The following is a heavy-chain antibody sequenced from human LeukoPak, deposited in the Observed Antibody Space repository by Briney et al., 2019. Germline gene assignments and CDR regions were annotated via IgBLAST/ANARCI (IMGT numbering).Heavy chain of an antibody. D-gene: IGHD5-18*01. Sequence: GGSLRLSCAASGFTFSSYAMSWVRQAPGKGLEWVSAISGSGGSTYYADSVKGRFTISRVNSKNTLYLQMNSLRAEDTAVYYCAKDIEYSYGPPDYWGQGTLVTVSS. V-gene: IGHV3-23*01. CDR3: AKDIEYSYGPPDY. J-gene: IGHJ4*02. CDR1: GFTFSSYA. CDR2: ISGSGGST.